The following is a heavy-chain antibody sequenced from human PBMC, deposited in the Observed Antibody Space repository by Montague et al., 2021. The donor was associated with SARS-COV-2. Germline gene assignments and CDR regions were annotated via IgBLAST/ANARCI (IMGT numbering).Heavy chain of an antibody. CDR1: GFTLYAYW. Sequence: SLGLSCAASGFTLYAYWMNWVRQAPGKGLEWVANINYDGSETYYVGSVKGRFTISRDNANNALHLQMNNLRAADTAVYFCARNPHRTYFYGSGIYLLNHSFDYWGPGTLVTVSS. CDR2: INYDGSET. V-gene: IGHV3-7*01. J-gene: IGHJ4*02. CDR3: ARNPHRTYFYGSGIYLLNHSFDY. D-gene: IGHD3-10*01.